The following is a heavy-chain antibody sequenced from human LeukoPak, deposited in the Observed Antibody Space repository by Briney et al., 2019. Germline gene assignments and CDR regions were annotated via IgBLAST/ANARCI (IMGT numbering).Heavy chain of an antibody. CDR2: ISGSGDNT. Sequence: GGSLRLSCAASGFSFSSYAMSWVRQVPGKGLEWVSSISGSGDNTYYAESVKGRFTISRDNSKNTLFLQMNSLRAEDTAVFYCAKRSGYTTGWFFDIWGQGTLVTVSS. CDR3: AKRSGYTTGWFFDI. CDR1: GFSFSSYA. V-gene: IGHV3-23*01. D-gene: IGHD6-19*01. J-gene: IGHJ4*02.